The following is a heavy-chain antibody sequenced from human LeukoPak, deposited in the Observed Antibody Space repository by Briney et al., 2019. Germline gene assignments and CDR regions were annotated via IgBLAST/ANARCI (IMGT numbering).Heavy chain of an antibody. CDR2: ISGSGGST. D-gene: IGHD3-22*01. Sequence: GGSLRLSCAASGFTFSSYAMSWVRQAPGKGLEWVSAISGSGGSTYYADSVKGRFTISRDNSKNTLYLQMNSLRAEDTAVYYCAKYRITMIVVGGAFDIWGQGTMVTVSS. CDR3: AKYRITMIVVGGAFDI. V-gene: IGHV3-23*01. CDR1: GFTFSSYA. J-gene: IGHJ3*02.